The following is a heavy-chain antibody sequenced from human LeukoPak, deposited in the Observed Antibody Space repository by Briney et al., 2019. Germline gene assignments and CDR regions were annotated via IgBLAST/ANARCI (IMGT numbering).Heavy chain of an antibody. J-gene: IGHJ5*02. CDR1: GGSFSGYY. CDR3: ARGEVVATITMTHTSARRHSWFDP. D-gene: IGHD5-12*01. CDR2: INHSGST. Sequence: PSETLSLTCAVYGGSFSGYYWSWIRQPPGQGLEWIGEINHSGSTNYNPSLKSRVTISVDTSKNQFSLKLSSVTAADTAVYYCARGEVVATITMTHTSARRHSWFDPWGQGTLVTVSS. V-gene: IGHV4-34*01.